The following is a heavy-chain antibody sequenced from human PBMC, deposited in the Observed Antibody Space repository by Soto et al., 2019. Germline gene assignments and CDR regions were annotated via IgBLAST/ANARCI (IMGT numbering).Heavy chain of an antibody. D-gene: IGHD4-17*01. CDR3: ARVVKAGDYGDYGRYYFDY. CDR1: GYTFTTYG. J-gene: IGHJ4*01. V-gene: IGHV1-18*04. Sequence: QVQLVQSGAEVKKPGASVKVSCKASGYTFTTYGITWVRQAPGQGLEWMGWISAYSGNTNYAQKLQGRLTVTTDPSTNTAYMDLRSRRSDDTAVYYCARVVKAGDYGDYGRYYFDYWGHGTLVTVSS. CDR2: ISAYSGNT.